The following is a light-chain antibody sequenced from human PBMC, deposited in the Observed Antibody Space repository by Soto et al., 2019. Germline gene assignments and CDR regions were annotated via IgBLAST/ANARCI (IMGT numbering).Light chain of an antibody. J-gene: IGKJ1*01. CDR3: QHYNSYSEA. CDR1: QTISSW. CDR2: KAS. Sequence: DIHLAPVSFTPSRSLGDSVTNNFRASQTISSWLAWYQQKPGKAPKLLIYKASTLKSGVPSRFSGSGSGTEFTLTISSLQPDDFATYYCQHYNSYSEAFGQGTKVDI. V-gene: IGKV1-5*03.